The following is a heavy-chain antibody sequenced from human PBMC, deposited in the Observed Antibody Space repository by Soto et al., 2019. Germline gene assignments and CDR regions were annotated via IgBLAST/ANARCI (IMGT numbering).Heavy chain of an antibody. V-gene: IGHV4-39*01. CDR1: GGSISSSSYY. Sequence: SETLSLTCTVSGGSISSSSYYWGWIRQPPGKGLEWIGSIYYSGSPYYNPSLKSRVTISVDTSKNQFSVKLTSVTAADTAVYYCARPYASGWFGRNAFDFWGQGILVTVSS. CDR2: IYYSGSP. J-gene: IGHJ4*02. D-gene: IGHD6-19*01. CDR3: ARPYASGWFGRNAFDF.